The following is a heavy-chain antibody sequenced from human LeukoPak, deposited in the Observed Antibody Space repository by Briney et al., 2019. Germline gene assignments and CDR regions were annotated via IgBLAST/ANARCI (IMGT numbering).Heavy chain of an antibody. CDR2: IYYSGST. V-gene: IGHV4-59*01. CDR3: AGAQDTFGGVIALDY. CDR1: GGSLSSYY. J-gene: IGHJ4*02. D-gene: IGHD3-16*02. Sequence: PSETLSLTRTVSGGSLSSYYWSWIRPPPARGLEWFGHIYYSGSTNYNPSLKSRVTLSVDTSKNHVSLKLSSVTAAGTAVYYCAGAQDTFGGVIALDYWGQGTLVTVSS.